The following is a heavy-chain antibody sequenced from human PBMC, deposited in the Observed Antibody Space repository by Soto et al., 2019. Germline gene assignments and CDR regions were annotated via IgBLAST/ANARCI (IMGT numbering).Heavy chain of an antibody. Sequence: QVQLVQSGAEVKEPGASVKVSCKASGYTFTSYDINWVRQATGQGLEWMGWMNPNSGNTGYAQKFQGRVTMTRNTSISTAYMELSSLRSEDTAVYYCARSYDFWSGYYTENWFDPWGQGTLVTVSS. D-gene: IGHD3-3*01. CDR2: MNPNSGNT. CDR1: GYTFTSYD. CDR3: ARSYDFWSGYYTENWFDP. J-gene: IGHJ5*02. V-gene: IGHV1-8*01.